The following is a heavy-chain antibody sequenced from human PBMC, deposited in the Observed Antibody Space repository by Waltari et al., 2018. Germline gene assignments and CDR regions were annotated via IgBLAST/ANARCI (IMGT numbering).Heavy chain of an antibody. D-gene: IGHD5-18*01. CDR2: INHSGST. CDR3: AGSSYGAGWFDP. V-gene: IGHV4-34*01. J-gene: IGHJ5*02. CDR1: GGSFSGYY. Sequence: QVQLQQWGAGLLKPSETLSLTCAVYGGSFSGYYWSWIRQPPGKGLEWIGEINHSGSTNYNPSLKSRVTRAVDTSKNQFSLKRSSVTAADTAGYYCAGSSYGAGWFDPWGQGTLVTVSS.